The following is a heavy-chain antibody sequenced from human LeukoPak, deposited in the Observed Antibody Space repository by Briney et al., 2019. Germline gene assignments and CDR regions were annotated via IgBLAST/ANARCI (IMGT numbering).Heavy chain of an antibody. V-gene: IGHV4-34*01. CDR3: ARGARRDGYNFDY. Sequence: PSETLSLTCVVYGGSFSGYYWSWIRQPPGKGLEWIGEINHSGSTNYNPSLKSRVTISVDTSKNQFSLKLSSVTAADTAVYYCARGARRDGYNFDYWGQGTLVTVSS. J-gene: IGHJ4*02. CDR2: INHSGST. CDR1: GGSFSGYY. D-gene: IGHD5-12*01.